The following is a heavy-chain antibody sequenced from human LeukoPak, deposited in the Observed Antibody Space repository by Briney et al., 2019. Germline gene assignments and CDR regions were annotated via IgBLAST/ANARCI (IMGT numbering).Heavy chain of an antibody. CDR3: ARVGYYDSSGYYSGFDY. CDR2: IYYSGST. Sequence: WETLSLTCTVPGGSVSSGDYYWSWIRQPPGKGLEWIGYIYYSGSTYYNPSLKSRVTISVDTSKNQFSLKLSSVTAADTAVYYCARVGYYDSSGYYSGFDYWGQGTLVTVSS. D-gene: IGHD3-22*01. J-gene: IGHJ4*02. CDR1: GGSVSSGDYY. V-gene: IGHV4-30-4*02.